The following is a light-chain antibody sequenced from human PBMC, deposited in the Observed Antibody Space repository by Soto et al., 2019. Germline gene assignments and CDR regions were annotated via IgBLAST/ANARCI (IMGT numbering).Light chain of an antibody. CDR1: QALSNY. CDR2: SAS. CDR3: QQLSRYPLT. V-gene: IGKV1-9*01. J-gene: IGKJ4*01. Sequence: DIPLTQSPSVLSASVGDTVTITCRASQALSNYLAWYQQKPGKAPDLLIYSASTLQTGVPSQFSGSGSETEFSLTIRASQPEDFATYYCQQLSRYPLTFGGGTKVDIK.